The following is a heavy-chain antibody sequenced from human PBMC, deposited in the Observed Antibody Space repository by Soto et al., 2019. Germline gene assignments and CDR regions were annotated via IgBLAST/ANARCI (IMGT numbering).Heavy chain of an antibody. CDR1: GYTFTSYD. CDR3: ARGTAKAAVYYYYYGMDV. D-gene: IGHD6-13*01. V-gene: IGHV1-8*01. J-gene: IGHJ6*02. Sequence: XSVKVSCKASGYTFTSYDINWVRQATGQGLEWMGWMNPNSGNTGYAQKFQGRVTMTRNTSISTAYMELSSLRSEDTAVYYCARGTAKAAVYYYYYGMDVWGQGTTVTVSS. CDR2: MNPNSGNT.